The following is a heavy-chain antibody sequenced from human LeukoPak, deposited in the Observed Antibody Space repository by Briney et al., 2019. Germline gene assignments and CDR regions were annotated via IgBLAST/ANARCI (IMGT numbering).Heavy chain of an antibody. D-gene: IGHD3-22*01. CDR3: ARSSGLSYYFDY. J-gene: IGHJ4*02. CDR1: GGSISSGDYY. CDR2: IYYSGST. Sequence: PSETLSLTCTVSGGSISSGDYYWSWIRQPPGTGLEWIGYIYYSGSTYYNPSLKSRVTISVDTSKNQFSLKLSSVTAADTAVYYCARSSGLSYYFDYWGQGTLVTVSS. V-gene: IGHV4-30-4*01.